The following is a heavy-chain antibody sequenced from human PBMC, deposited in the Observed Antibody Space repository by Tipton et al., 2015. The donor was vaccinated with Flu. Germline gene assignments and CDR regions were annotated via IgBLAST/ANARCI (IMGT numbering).Heavy chain of an antibody. CDR2: VSRTGST. J-gene: IGHJ4*02. CDR1: GDSISSDYY. V-gene: IGHV4-38-2*02. D-gene: IGHD6-19*01. Sequence: TLSLTCTISGDSISSDYYWGWIRQFPGKGLEWIGTVSRTGSTIYNPSLKSRVTISIDTSKNQFSLKMKSVTASDMAVYYCARVIDHGWSDYWGQGTQVTVSS. CDR3: ARVIDHGWSDY.